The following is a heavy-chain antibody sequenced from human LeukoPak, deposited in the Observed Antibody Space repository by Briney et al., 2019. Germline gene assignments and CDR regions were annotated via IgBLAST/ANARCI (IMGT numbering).Heavy chain of an antibody. V-gene: IGHV1-2*02. J-gene: IGHJ4*02. CDR2: INPNSGGT. D-gene: IGHD3-3*01. Sequence: ASVKVSCKASVYTFTGYYMHWVRQAPGQGLEWMGWINPNSGGTNYAQKFQGRVTMTRDTSISTAYMELSRLRSDDTAVYYCAIVTTIFGVVQDWGQGTLVTVSS. CDR3: AIVTTIFGVVQD. CDR1: VYTFTGYY.